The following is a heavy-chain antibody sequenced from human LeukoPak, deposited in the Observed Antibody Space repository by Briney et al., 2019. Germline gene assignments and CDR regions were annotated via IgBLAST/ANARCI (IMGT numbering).Heavy chain of an antibody. CDR1: GYTFTSYG. V-gene: IGHV1-18*01. CDR2: ISAYNGNT. J-gene: IGHJ2*01. CDR3: ARDRPSGSSGWHRYFDL. Sequence: GASVKVSCKASGYTFTSYGISWVRQAPGQGLEWMGWISAYNGNTNYAQKLQGRVTMTTDTSTSTAYMELRSLRSDDTAVYYCARDRPSGSSGWHRYFDLWGRGTLVTVSS. D-gene: IGHD6-19*01.